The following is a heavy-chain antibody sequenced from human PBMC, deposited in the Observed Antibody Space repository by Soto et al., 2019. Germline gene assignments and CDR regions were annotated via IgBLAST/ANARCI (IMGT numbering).Heavy chain of an antibody. D-gene: IGHD6-13*01. CDR2: VYYTGTT. Sequence: QVQLQESGPGLLKPSETLSLTCTVSGGSISSYFYIWVRQPPGKGLEWIGSVYYTGTTDYNPSLKSRVTISVDTSKTQFSLNLRSVTDADTAVYYCARDLAAVPRAFDYWGRGTLVTVSS. V-gene: IGHV4-59*01. J-gene: IGHJ4*02. CDR3: ARDLAAVPRAFDY. CDR1: GGSISSYF.